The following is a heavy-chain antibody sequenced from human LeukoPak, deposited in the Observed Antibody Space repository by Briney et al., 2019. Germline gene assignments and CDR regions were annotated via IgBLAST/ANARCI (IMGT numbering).Heavy chain of an antibody. Sequence: PGGSLRLSCAASGFTFSNAWMSWVRQAPGKGLEWVGRINSKTDGGTTDYAAPVKGRFTISRDDSKNTLYLQMNSLKTEDTAVYYCTTVRTGIVVVPAAMHFDYWGQGTLVTVSS. CDR3: TTVRTGIVVVPAAMHFDY. J-gene: IGHJ4*02. CDR2: INSKTDGGTT. D-gene: IGHD2-2*01. V-gene: IGHV3-15*01. CDR1: GFTFSNAW.